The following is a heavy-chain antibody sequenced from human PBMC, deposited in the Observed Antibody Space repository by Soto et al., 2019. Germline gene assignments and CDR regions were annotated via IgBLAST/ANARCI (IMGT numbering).Heavy chain of an antibody. CDR1: GGSISSSSYY. CDR3: ARLLIVGGYLTP. J-gene: IGHJ5*02. Sequence: SETLSLTCTVSGGSISSSSYYWGWIRQPPGKGLERIGSIYYSGSTYYNPSLKSRVTISVDTSKNQFSLKLSSVTAADTAVYYCARLLIVGGYLTPWGQGTLVTVSS. CDR2: IYYSGST. V-gene: IGHV4-39*01. D-gene: IGHD3-22*01.